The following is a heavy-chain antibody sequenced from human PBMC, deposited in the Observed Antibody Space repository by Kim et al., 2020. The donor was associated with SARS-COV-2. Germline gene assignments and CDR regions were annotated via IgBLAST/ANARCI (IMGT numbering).Heavy chain of an antibody. CDR3: ARGECSSTSCYANLFFDY. CDR2: ISYDGSNK. Sequence: WGSLRLSCAASGFTFSSYAMHWVRQAPGKGLEWVAVISYDGSNKYYADSVKGRFTISRDNSKNTLYLQMNSLRAEDTAVYYCARGECSSTSCYANLFFDYWGQGTLVTVSS. CDR1: GFTFSSYA. V-gene: IGHV3-30*04. J-gene: IGHJ4*02. D-gene: IGHD2-2*01.